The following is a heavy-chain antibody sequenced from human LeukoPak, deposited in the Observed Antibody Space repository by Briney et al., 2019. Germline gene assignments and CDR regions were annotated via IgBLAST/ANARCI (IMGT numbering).Heavy chain of an antibody. Sequence: PGGSLRLSCAASGFTFSTYSMNWVRQAPGKGLEWVSYISSSSIIYYADSVKGRFTISRDNAKNSLYLQMNSLRVEDTAVYYCARDWGGSSWSDCWGQGTLVTVSS. V-gene: IGHV3-48*01. CDR3: ARDWGGSSWSDC. CDR2: ISSSSII. J-gene: IGHJ4*02. CDR1: GFTFSTYS. D-gene: IGHD6-13*01.